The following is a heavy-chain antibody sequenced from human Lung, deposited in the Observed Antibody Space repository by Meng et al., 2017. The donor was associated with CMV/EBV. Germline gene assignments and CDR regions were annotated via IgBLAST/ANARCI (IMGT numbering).Heavy chain of an antibody. CDR2: ISGSGGST. V-gene: IGHV3-23*01. D-gene: IGHD6-19*01. CDR1: GFTFSSYA. J-gene: IGHJ4*02. Sequence: SCAASGFTFSSYAMSWVRQAPGKGLEWVSAISGSGGSTYYADSVKGRFTTSRDNSKNTLYLQMNSLRAEDTAVYYCAKEPIAVAGTGDYFDYWGQGXLVTVSS. CDR3: AKEPIAVAGTGDYFDY.